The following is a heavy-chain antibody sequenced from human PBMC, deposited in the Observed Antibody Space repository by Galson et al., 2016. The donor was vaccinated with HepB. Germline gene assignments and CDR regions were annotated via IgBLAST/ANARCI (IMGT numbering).Heavy chain of an antibody. Sequence: SLRLSCAASGVTFSGHGMHWVRQPPGKGLEWVALIAYDGSRTYYAESVKGRFTISRDNSRNTVFLQMNSLRGDGTAVYYCARWTGADNSGSYDYWGQGTPVTVSS. CDR1: GVTFSGHG. CDR2: IAYDGSRT. J-gene: IGHJ4*02. D-gene: IGHD3-22*01. V-gene: IGHV3-33*01. CDR3: ARWTGADNSGSYDY.